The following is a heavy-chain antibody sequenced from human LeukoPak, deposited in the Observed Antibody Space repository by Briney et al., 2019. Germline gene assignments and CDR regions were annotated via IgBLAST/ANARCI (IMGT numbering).Heavy chain of an antibody. CDR1: GGTFSSYA. V-gene: IGHV1-69*05. J-gene: IGHJ6*03. CDR3: ARSPVYCSSTSCFEGGYYYMDV. CDR2: IIPIFGTA. Sequence: ASVKVSCKASGGTFSSYAISWVRQAPGQGLEWMGGIIPIFGTANYAQKFQGRVTITTDESTSTAYMKLSSLRSEDTAVYYCARSPVYCSSTSCFEGGYYYMDVWGKGTTVTVSS. D-gene: IGHD2-2*01.